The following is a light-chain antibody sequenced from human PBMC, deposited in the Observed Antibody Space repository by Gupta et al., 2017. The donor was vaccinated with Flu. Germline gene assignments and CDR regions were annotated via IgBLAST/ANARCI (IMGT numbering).Light chain of an antibody. Sequence: DIQLTPSTSTLSASVRVRVTISGRASQSISSWLAWYQQKPGQAPKLLIYKASSLESGGPSRCSGSRSGTEVTITISSLQPDDFATYYCQQYNSYYPWTFGQGTKVEIK. V-gene: IGKV1-5*03. CDR3: QQYNSYYPWT. CDR1: QSISSW. CDR2: KAS. J-gene: IGKJ1*01.